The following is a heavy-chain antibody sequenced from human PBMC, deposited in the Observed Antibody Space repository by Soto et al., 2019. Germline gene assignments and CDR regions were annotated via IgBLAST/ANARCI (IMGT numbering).Heavy chain of an antibody. J-gene: IGHJ6*02. V-gene: IGHV3-30-3*01. CDR3: AREWRPLAFWGDYYDYGMDV. Sequence: WESLCLSCAVSGFTFSSGAMYWIRKGPGPGLELVAVISYDGINKYYADSVKGRFTISRDNSKNTLYLQMNSLRAEDTAVYYCAREWRPLAFWGDYYDYGMDVWGQGTTVTVSS. CDR1: GFTFSSGA. D-gene: IGHD7-27*01. CDR2: ISYDGINK.